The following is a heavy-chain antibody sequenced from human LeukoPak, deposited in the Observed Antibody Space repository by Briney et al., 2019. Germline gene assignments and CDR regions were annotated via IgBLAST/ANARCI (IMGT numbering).Heavy chain of an antibody. Sequence: GGSLRLSCAASGFTFSSYAMSWVRQAPGKGLEWVSYISSSGSTIYYADSVKGRFTISRDNAKNSLYLQMNSLRAEDTAVYYCARELALYFDYWGQGTLVTVSS. D-gene: IGHD1-1*01. CDR3: ARELALYFDY. J-gene: IGHJ4*02. CDR1: GFTFSSYA. V-gene: IGHV3-48*03. CDR2: ISSSGSTI.